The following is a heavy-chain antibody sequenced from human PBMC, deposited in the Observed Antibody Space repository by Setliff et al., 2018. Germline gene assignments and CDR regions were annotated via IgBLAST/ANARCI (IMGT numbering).Heavy chain of an antibody. Sequence: PSETLSLTCTVSGDYISSQYWSWIRQPPGKGPEWIGYISNRGSTDYNPSLKSRVTISEDTSRSQFSLKLTSVTTADTAVYYCALSAHYPFYYDYWGLGTLVTVSS. V-gene: IGHV4-59*11. CDR2: ISNRGST. CDR1: GDYISSQY. CDR3: ALSAHYPFYYDY. D-gene: IGHD3-3*01. J-gene: IGHJ4*02.